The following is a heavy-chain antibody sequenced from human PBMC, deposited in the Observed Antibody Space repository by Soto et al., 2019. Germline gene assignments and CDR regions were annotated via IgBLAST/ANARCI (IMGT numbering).Heavy chain of an antibody. Sequence: QVQLVESGGGVVQPGRSLRLSCAASGFTFSSYGMHWVRQAPGKGLEWVAVISYDGSNKYYADSVKGRFTISRDNSKNTLYLQMTGLRAEGTAVSYCATAKRAVVGTAPFAYWGQGSLVTVSS. CDR1: GFTFSSYG. J-gene: IGHJ4*02. V-gene: IGHV3-30*03. D-gene: IGHD2-21*02. CDR3: ATAKRAVVGTAPFAY. CDR2: ISYDGSNK.